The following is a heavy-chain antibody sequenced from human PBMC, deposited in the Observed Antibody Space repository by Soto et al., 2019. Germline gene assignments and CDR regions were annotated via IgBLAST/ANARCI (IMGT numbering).Heavy chain of an antibody. D-gene: IGHD6-13*01. CDR1: GGTFSSYA. J-gene: IGHJ4*02. Sequence: QVQLVQSGAEVKKPGSSVKVSCKASGGTFSSYAISWVRQAPGQGLEWMGGIIPIFGTANYAQKLQGRVTITADESTSTAYMELSSLRSEDTAVYYCARDPSGGSSWYPHYFDYWGQGTLVTVSS. CDR2: IIPIFGTA. CDR3: ARDPSGGSSWYPHYFDY. V-gene: IGHV1-69*01.